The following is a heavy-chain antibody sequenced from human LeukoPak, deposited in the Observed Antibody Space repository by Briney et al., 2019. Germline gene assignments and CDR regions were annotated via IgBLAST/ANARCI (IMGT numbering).Heavy chain of an antibody. CDR2: ISGSGGST. CDR3: ARGIDY. Sequence: GGSLRLSCVGSGFTFDEYGMSWVRQAPGKGLEWVSAISGSGGSTYYADSVRGRFTISRDTSKNMVFLQMNSLRVEDTAVYYCARGIDYWGRGTLVTVSS. CDR1: GFTFDEYG. J-gene: IGHJ4*02. V-gene: IGHV3-23*01.